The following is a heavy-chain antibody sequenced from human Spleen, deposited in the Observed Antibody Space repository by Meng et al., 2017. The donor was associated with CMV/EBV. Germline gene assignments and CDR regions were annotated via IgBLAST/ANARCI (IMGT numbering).Heavy chain of an antibody. J-gene: IGHJ4*02. V-gene: IGHV3-66*02. CDR3: AAPSCTSTFCSSYFDY. Sequence: GGSLRLSCAASGFTVSSNYMSWVRQAPGKGLEWVSVIYSGGSTYYADSVKGRFTISRDNSKNTLYLQMNSLRAEDTAVYYCAAPSCTSTFCSSYFDYWGQGALVTVSS. D-gene: IGHD2-2*01. CDR1: GFTVSSNY. CDR2: IYSGGST.